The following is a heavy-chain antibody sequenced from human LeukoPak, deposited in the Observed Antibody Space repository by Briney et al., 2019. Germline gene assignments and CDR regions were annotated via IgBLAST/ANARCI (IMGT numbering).Heavy chain of an antibody. V-gene: IGHV3-15*01. CDR1: GFTFSNGW. CDR3: TSNLYCSTSSCYTLDN. CDR2: IKSKSERGTT. J-gene: IGHJ4*02. D-gene: IGHD2-2*02. Sequence: PGGSLRLSCAASGFTFSNGWMSWVRQAPGKGLEWVGRIKSKSERGTTDYAAPVKGRFTISRDGSTNTVYLHMNSLKTEDTAVYFCTSNLYCSTSSCYTLDNWAQGTLVAVSP.